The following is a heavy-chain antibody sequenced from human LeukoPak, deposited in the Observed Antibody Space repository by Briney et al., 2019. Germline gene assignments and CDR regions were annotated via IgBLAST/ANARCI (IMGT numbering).Heavy chain of an antibody. CDR2: IYPGDSET. V-gene: IGHV5-51*01. CDR3: ARRYYYDSSGYYLAHDAFDI. D-gene: IGHD3-22*01. Sequence: VESLKISCKGSGYSFTSHWIGWVRQMPGKGLEWMGIIYPGDSETRYSPSFQGQVTISADKSISTAYLQWSSLKASDTAMYYCARRYYYDSSGYYLAHDAFDIWGQGTMVTVSS. J-gene: IGHJ3*02. CDR1: GYSFTSHW.